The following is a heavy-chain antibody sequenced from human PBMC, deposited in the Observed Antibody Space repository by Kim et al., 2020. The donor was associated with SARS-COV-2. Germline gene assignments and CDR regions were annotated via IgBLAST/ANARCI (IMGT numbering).Heavy chain of an antibody. J-gene: IGHJ6*02. D-gene: IGHD2-15*01. Sequence: SETLSLTCAVYGGSFSGYYWSWIRQPPGKGLEWIGEINHSGNTNYNPSLKSRVTISVDTSKNQFSLKLSSVTAADTAVYYCARGGGYYYYYGMDVWGQGTTVTVSS. CDR3: ARGGGYYYYYGMDV. V-gene: IGHV4-34*01. CDR2: INHSGNT. CDR1: GGSFSGYY.